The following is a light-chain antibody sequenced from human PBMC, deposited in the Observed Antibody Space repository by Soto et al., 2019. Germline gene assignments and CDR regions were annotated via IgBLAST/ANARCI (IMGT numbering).Light chain of an antibody. CDR1: QSVSSSS. V-gene: IGKV3-20*01. CDR3: QHYGSSPGT. J-gene: IGKJ1*01. CDR2: GAS. Sequence: EIVLTQSPGTLSLSPGERATLSCRASQSVSSSSLGWYQQKPGQAPRLLIHGASIRATGIPDRFSGSGSGTDFTLTISRLEPEDFAVYYCQHYGSSPGTFGQGTKVEIK.